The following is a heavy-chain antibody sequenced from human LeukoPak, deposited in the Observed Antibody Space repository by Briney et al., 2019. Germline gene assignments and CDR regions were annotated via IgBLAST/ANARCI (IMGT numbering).Heavy chain of an antibody. J-gene: IGHJ6*02. D-gene: IGHD2-2*01. V-gene: IGHV3-23*01. Sequence: PGGSLRLSCAASGFTFSSYAMSWVRQAPGKGLEWVSAISGSGGSTYYADSVKGRLTISRDNSKNTLYLQMNSLRAEDTAVYYCAKDGGVYCSSTSCTPLGMDVWGQGTTVTVSS. CDR2: ISGSGGST. CDR1: GFTFSSYA. CDR3: AKDGGVYCSSTSCTPLGMDV.